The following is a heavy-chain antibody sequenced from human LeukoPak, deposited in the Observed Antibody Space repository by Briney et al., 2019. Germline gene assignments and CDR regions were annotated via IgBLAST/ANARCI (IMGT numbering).Heavy chain of an antibody. Sequence: GESLKISCKGSGYSFTSYWIGWVRQMPGKGLEWMGIIYAGDSDTRYSPSFQGQVTISADKSISTAYLQWSSLKASGTAMYYCARHPGATFTVTTSLGMDVWGQGTTVTVSS. CDR3: ARHPGATFTVTTSLGMDV. CDR1: GYSFTSYW. D-gene: IGHD4-11*01. V-gene: IGHV5-51*01. J-gene: IGHJ6*02. CDR2: IYAGDSDT.